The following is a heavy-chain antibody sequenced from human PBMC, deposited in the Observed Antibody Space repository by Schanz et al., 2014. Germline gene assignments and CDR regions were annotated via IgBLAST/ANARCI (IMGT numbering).Heavy chain of an antibody. Sequence: EVQLVESGGGLVKPGGSLRLSCAASGFTFSSYSMNWVRQAPGKGLEWVSSISSSSSYIYYADSVKGRFTISRDNAKNSQYRQMNSRRADDTAVYYCAREEGWGIAAAGPKHYYYGMDVWGQGTTVTVSS. V-gene: IGHV3-21*01. CDR3: AREEGWGIAAAGPKHYYYGMDV. D-gene: IGHD6-13*01. CDR1: GFTFSSYS. J-gene: IGHJ6*02. CDR2: ISSSSSYI.